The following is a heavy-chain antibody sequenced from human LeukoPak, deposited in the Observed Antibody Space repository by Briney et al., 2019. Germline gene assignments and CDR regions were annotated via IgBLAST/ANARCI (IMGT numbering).Heavy chain of an antibody. D-gene: IGHD3-3*01. V-gene: IGHV4-59*11. CDR1: GGVISSHY. CDR2: IYYSGST. J-gene: IGHJ1*01. CDR3: ARGSDYDFWSGYYTSEYFQH. Sequence: PSETLSLTCTVSGGVISSHYWSWIRQPPGKGLEWIGDIYYSGSTNYNPSLKSRVTISVDTSKNQFSLKLSSVTAADTAVYYCARGSDYDFWSGYYTSEYFQHWGQGTLVTVSS.